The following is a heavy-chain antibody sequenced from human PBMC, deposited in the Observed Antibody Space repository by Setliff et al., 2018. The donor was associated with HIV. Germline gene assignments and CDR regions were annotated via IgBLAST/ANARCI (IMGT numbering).Heavy chain of an antibody. CDR3: ARPAVLISTDYYYYMDV. CDR1: GGTFSSYG. D-gene: IGHD6-19*01. CDR2: VIPLFGTE. J-gene: IGHJ6*02. V-gene: IGHV1-69*13. Sequence: SVKVSCKSSGGTFSSYGVTWVRQAPGQGLEWMGGVIPLFGTEKVAQKFQGRVTITADESTNTAYMELSSLRSEDTAIYYCARPAVLISTDYYYYMDVWGQGTTDTVSS.